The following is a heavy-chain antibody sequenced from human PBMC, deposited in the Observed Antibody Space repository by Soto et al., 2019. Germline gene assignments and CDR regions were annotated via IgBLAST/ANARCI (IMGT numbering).Heavy chain of an antibody. CDR1: GYTFPYYW. V-gene: IGHV5-51*01. CDR2: IFPSDSDT. J-gene: IGHJ5*02. Sequence: ESLEISWQGSGYTFPYYWIAWVRQMPGEGPEEMGCIFPSDSDTRYSPSFQGQVIISLDTYINTDSLPLTSMTASDSAIYYCARGEGDYSRLDHWDHGTLVTVSS. CDR3: ARGEGDYSRLDH. D-gene: IGHD4-4*01.